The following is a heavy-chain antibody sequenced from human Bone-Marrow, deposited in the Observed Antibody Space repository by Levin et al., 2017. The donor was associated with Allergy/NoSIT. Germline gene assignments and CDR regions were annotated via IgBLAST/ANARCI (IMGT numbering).Heavy chain of an antibody. CDR1: GGTFSSDA. V-gene: IGHV1-69*04. Sequence: ASVKVSCKASGGTFSSDALSWVRQAPGQGLEWMGRIIPNLGMTNYAQKFQGRVTITADKSATTSYMELNSLRSEDTAVFYCARSCSTSSCSRADLWGQGTLVTVSS. J-gene: IGHJ4*02. D-gene: IGHD2-2*01. CDR2: IIPNLGMT. CDR3: ARSCSTSSCSRADL.